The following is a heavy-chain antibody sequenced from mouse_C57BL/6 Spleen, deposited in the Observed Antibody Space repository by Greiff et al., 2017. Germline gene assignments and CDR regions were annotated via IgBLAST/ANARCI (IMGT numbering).Heavy chain of an antibody. V-gene: IGHV1-80*01. CDR1: GYAFSSYW. J-gene: IGHJ1*03. Sequence: QVQLKESGAELVKPGASVKISCKASGYAFSSYWMNWVKQRPGKGLEWIGQIYPGDGDTNYNGKFKGKATLTADKSSSTAYMQLSSLTSEDSAVYFCATTVVARYFDVWGTGTTVTVSS. D-gene: IGHD1-1*01. CDR3: ATTVVARYFDV. CDR2: IYPGDGDT.